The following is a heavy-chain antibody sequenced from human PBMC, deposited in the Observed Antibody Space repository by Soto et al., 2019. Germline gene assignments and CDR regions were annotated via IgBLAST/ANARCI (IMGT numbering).Heavy chain of an antibody. CDR1: GFTFSSYS. D-gene: IGHD3-10*01. Sequence: EVQLVESGGGLVKPGGSLRLSCAASGFTFSSYSMNWVRQAPGKGLEWVSSISSSSSYIYYADSVKGRFTISRDNAKNSLYLQMNCLRAEDTAVYYCARYGDPITMVRGVIISYYYGMDVWGQGTTVTVSS. CDR2: ISSSSSYI. J-gene: IGHJ6*02. CDR3: ARYGDPITMVRGVIISYYYGMDV. V-gene: IGHV3-21*01.